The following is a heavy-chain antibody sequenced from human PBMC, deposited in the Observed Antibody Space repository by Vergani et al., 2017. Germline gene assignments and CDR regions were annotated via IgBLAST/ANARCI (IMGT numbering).Heavy chain of an antibody. D-gene: IGHD3-10*01. V-gene: IGHV3-7*01. CDR1: GFTFSSSW. Sequence: EVQLVESGGGLVQPGGSLRLSCAASGFTFSSSWMSWVRQAPGKGLEWVANIKQDGSEKYYVDSVKGRFTISRDNAKNSLYLQMNSLRAEDTAVYYCARDWVYYYGSGSYYYDAFDIWGQGTMVTVSS. J-gene: IGHJ3*02. CDR2: IKQDGSEK. CDR3: ARDWVYYYGSGSYYYDAFDI.